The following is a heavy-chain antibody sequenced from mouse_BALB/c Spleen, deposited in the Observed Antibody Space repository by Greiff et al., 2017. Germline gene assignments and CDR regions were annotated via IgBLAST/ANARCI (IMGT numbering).Heavy chain of an antibody. J-gene: IGHJ4*01. V-gene: IGHV1-7*01. Sequence: QVQLKESGAELAKPGASVKMSCKASGYTFTSYWMHWVKQRPGQGLEWIGYINPSTGYTEYNQKFKDKATLTADKSSSTAYMQLSSLTSEDSAVYYCARYYGFPYAMDYWGQGTSVTVSS. D-gene: IGHD1-2*01. CDR1: GYTFTSYW. CDR2: INPSTGYT. CDR3: ARYYGFPYAMDY.